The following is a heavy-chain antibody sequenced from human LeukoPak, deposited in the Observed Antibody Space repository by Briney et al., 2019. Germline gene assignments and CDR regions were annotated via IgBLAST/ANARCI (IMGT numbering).Heavy chain of an antibody. Sequence: SVKVSCNSAGCTVNSYAISWVRQAPGQGLEWMGGMIPSFGAANYAQKFQGRLTITADESTSTAYTELSSLRSEEPAVYYCERARIAVAGFDYWGQGTLVTVSS. CDR1: GCTVNSYA. CDR2: MIPSFGAA. CDR3: ERARIAVAGFDY. J-gene: IGHJ4*02. D-gene: IGHD6-19*01. V-gene: IGHV1-69*01.